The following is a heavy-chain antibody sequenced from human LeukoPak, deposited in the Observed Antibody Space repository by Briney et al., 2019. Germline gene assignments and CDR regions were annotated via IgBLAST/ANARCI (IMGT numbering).Heavy chain of an antibody. CDR2: IYSSGST. J-gene: IGHJ4*02. D-gene: IGHD3-10*01. V-gene: IGHV4-4*07. CDR3: ARDASTYYGSGSFDA. Sequence: PSETLSLTCTVSDGSISGYYWNWIRQPAGKGLEWIGHIYSSGSTNYNPSLESRVTMSVDTSKNNFSLNLTSVTAADTALYYCARDASTYYGSGSFDAWGQGTLVTVSS. CDR1: DGSISGYY.